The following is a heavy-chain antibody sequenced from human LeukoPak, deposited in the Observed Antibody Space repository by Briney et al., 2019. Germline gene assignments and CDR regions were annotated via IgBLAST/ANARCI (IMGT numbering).Heavy chain of an antibody. CDR2: IYYSGST. CDR3: ARAVSGRFDY. CDR1: GGSMSPYH. V-gene: IGHV4-59*08. D-gene: IGHD6-19*01. J-gene: IGHJ4*02. Sequence: SETLSLTCTVSGGSMSPYHWGWIRQPPGKGLEWTGYIYYSGSTNYNPSLKSRVTISVDTSKNQFSLRLSSVTAADTAIYYCARAVSGRFDYWGQGTLVTVSS.